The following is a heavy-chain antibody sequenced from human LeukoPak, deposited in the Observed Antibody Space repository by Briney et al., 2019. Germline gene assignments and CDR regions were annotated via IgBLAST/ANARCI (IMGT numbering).Heavy chain of an antibody. J-gene: IGHJ4*02. CDR3: ARDGAYCGGDCYTAPYY. Sequence: GGSLRLSCAASGFTFSSYWMGWARQAPGKGLVWVANIKQDGSEKYYVDSVKGRFTISRDNAKNSLYLQMNSLRAEDTAVYYCARDGAYCGGDCYTAPYYWGQGTLVTVSS. D-gene: IGHD2-21*02. V-gene: IGHV3-7*01. CDR1: GFTFSSYW. CDR2: IKQDGSEK.